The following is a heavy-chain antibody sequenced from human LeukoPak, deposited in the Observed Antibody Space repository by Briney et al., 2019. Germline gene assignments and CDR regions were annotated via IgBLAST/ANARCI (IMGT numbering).Heavy chain of an antibody. D-gene: IGHD2-2*03. Sequence: GGSLRLSCAASGFTFSTYGTHWVRQAPGKGLEWVAVVWYDESLKYYADSVKGRFTISRDNSKNTLFLQLNSLRAEDTAVYYCATYLGYCTSSNCPYFYMDVWGTGTTVIVSS. CDR3: ATYLGYCTSSNCPYFYMDV. J-gene: IGHJ6*03. V-gene: IGHV3-33*01. CDR2: VWYDESLK. CDR1: GFTFSTYG.